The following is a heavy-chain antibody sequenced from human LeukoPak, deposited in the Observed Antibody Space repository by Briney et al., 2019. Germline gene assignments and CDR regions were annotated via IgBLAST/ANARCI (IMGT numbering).Heavy chain of an antibody. Sequence: ASVKVSCKASGYTFTGHFVHWVGQAPGEGLEWMGWIHPNSRGAKYAQNFQGRVSMTTDTSISTAYMELSRLRSGDTAVYYCARALRTDILTTDYWGQGTLVTVSS. CDR3: ARALRTDILTTDY. D-gene: IGHD3-9*01. J-gene: IGHJ4*02. CDR1: GYTFTGHF. V-gene: IGHV1-2*02. CDR2: IHPNSRGA.